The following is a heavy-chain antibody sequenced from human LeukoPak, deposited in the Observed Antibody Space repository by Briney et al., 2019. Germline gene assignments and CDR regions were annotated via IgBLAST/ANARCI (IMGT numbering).Heavy chain of an antibody. V-gene: IGHV3-33*01. CDR3: ARDHSTTVYYFDY. J-gene: IGHJ4*02. D-gene: IGHD4-17*01. Sequence: GRSLRLSCAASGFTFSSYAMHWVRQAPGKGLEWVAVIWYDGSKKCYTDSVKGRFTISRDNSKNTLYLQMNSLRAEGTAVYYCARDHSTTVYYFDYWGQGTLVTVSS. CDR2: IWYDGSKK. CDR1: GFTFSSYA.